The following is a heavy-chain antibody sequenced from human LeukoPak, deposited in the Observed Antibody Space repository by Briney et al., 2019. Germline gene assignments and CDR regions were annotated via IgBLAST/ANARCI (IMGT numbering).Heavy chain of an antibody. J-gene: IGHJ4*02. CDR2: INPSGDST. V-gene: IGHV1-46*01. CDR1: GYTFTSYY. CDR3: ARSVIRGVTYYFDY. Sequence: ASVKVSCKASGYTFTSYYIHWVRQAPGQGLEWMGVINPSGDSTSYAQKFQGRVTMTRDTSTSTVYMELSSLRSEDTAVHYCARSVIRGVTYYFDYWGQGTLVTVSS. D-gene: IGHD3-10*01.